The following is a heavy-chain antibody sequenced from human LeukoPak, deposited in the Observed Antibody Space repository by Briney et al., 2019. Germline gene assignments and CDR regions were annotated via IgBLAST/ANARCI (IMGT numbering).Heavy chain of an antibody. D-gene: IGHD4-17*01. V-gene: IGHV1-18*01. Sequence: GASVKVSCKASGYTFTSYGISWVRQAPGQGLEWMGWISAYNGNTNYAQKLQGRVTMTTDTSTSTAYMELRSLRSDDTAVYYCASARPVPKYFNGIDVWGQGTTVTVSS. CDR2: ISAYNGNT. CDR3: ASARPVPKYFNGIDV. CDR1: GYTFTSYG. J-gene: IGHJ6*02.